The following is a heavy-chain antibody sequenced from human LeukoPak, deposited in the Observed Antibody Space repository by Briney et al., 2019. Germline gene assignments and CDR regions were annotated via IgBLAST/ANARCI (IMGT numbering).Heavy chain of an antibody. CDR3: ARDKGLAAAGHWYFDL. D-gene: IGHD6-13*01. V-gene: IGHV4-59*01. Sequence: PSETLSLTCTVSGGSISSYYWSWIRRPPGKGLEWIGYIYYSGSTNYNPSLKSRVTISVDTSKNQFSLKLSSVTAADTAVYYCARDKGLAAAGHWYFDLWGRGTLVAVSS. CDR1: GGSISSYY. CDR2: IYYSGST. J-gene: IGHJ2*01.